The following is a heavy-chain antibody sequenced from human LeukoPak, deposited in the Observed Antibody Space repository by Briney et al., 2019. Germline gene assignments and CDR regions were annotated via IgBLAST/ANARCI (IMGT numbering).Heavy chain of an antibody. D-gene: IGHD2-15*01. CDR1: GGSISTYS. J-gene: IGHJ3*02. CDR2: IYNSGST. CDR3: ARVLMVVAATDAFAI. V-gene: IGHV4-59*01. Sequence: PSETLSLTCTVSGGSISTYSWNWIQQPPGKGLEWIGYIYNSGSTNYNPSLKSRVSISVDTSKNQFSLKLNSVTAADTAVYYCARVLMVVAATDAFAIWGQGTMVTVSS.